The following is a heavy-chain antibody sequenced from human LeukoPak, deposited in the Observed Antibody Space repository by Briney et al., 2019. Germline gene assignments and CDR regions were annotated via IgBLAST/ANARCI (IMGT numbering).Heavy chain of an antibody. CDR3: ARDPRFSSYSSGWEGLAH. CDR2: ISAYNGDT. J-gene: IGHJ4*02. CDR1: GYTFPSYF. D-gene: IGHD6-19*01. Sequence: RRASVKVSCKASGYTFPSYFMHWVRQAPGQGLEWMGWISAYNGDTNHAQNLQGRVTMTTDTSTSTAYMELRSLRSDDTAVYYCARDPRFSSYSSGWEGLAHWGQGTLVTVSS. V-gene: IGHV1-18*04.